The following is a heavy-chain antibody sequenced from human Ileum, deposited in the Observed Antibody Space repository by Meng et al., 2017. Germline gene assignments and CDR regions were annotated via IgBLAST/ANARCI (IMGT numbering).Heavy chain of an antibody. Sequence: QLQLMQWGAGMLKPSETLSLICIFYVDSFTDYYWNWIRQHPGKGQEWIVEIHYSGSTHYNPSLESRVTISEDTSQNQFSLRLSSVTAADTAVYYCARRIRGGSYLGWGQGTLVTVSS. D-gene: IGHD1-26*01. CDR3: ARRIRGGSYLG. CDR2: IHYSGST. V-gene: IGHV4-34*01. J-gene: IGHJ4*02. CDR1: VDSFTDYY.